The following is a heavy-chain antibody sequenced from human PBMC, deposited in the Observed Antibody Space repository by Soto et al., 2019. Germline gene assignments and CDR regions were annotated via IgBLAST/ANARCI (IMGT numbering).Heavy chain of an antibody. D-gene: IGHD4-17*01. CDR3: GRGAYGDPVDF. CDR1: GFTLSNYW. V-gene: IGHV3-74*01. Sequence: GGSLRLSCAASGFTLSNYWMHWARQAPGEGLVWVSRMNPEVTTISYADSVKGRFTISRDNARDTLHLEMNSLRADDTAVYYCGRGAYGDPVDFWGQGTLVTVSS. CDR2: MNPEVTTI. J-gene: IGHJ4*02.